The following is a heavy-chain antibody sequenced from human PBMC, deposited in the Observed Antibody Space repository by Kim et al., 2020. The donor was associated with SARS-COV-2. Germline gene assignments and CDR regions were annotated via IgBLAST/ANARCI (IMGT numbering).Heavy chain of an antibody. J-gene: IGHJ5*02. D-gene: IGHD6-19*01. V-gene: IGHV4-38-2*02. Sequence: SETLSLTCTVSGYSISSGYYWGWIRQPPGKGLEWIGSIYHSGSTYYNPSLKSRVTISVDTSKNQFSLKLSSVTAADTAVYYCARGDSSGLLAPWGQGTLV. CDR1: GYSISSGYY. CDR3: ARGDSSGLLAP. CDR2: IYHSGST.